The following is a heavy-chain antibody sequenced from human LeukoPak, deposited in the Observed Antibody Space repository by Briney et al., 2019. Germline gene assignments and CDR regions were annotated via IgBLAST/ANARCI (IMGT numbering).Heavy chain of an antibody. D-gene: IGHD2-21*01. CDR2: LSGSGGST. CDR1: GFTFSSYA. V-gene: IGHV3-23*01. CDR3: AKDFRIGYSAHFDY. J-gene: IGHJ4*02. Sequence: PGGSLRLSCAASGFTFSSYAMSWVRQAPGKGPEWVSGLSGSGGSTFYADSVKGRFSISRDNSKNTLYLQMDSLRGEDTAVYYCAKDFRIGYSAHFDYWGQGALVTVSS.